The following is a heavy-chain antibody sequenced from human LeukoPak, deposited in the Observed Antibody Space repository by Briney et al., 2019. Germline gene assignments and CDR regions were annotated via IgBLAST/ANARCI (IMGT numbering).Heavy chain of an antibody. V-gene: IGHV3-30-3*01. CDR1: GFTFSSYA. CDR2: ISYDGSNK. J-gene: IGHJ4*02. Sequence: GGSLRLSCAASGFTFSSYAMHWVRQAPGKGLEWVAVISYDGSNKYYADSVKGRFTISRDNSKNTLYPQMNSLRAEDTALYYCAKGGGAYKPFNSWGQGTLVTVSS. CDR3: AKGGGAYKPFNS. D-gene: IGHD3-16*01.